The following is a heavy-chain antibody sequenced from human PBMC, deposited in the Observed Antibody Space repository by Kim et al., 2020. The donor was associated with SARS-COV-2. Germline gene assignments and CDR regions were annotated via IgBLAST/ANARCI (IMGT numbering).Heavy chain of an antibody. CDR3: ARGLPITGTTVGDP. D-gene: IGHD1-20*01. V-gene: IGHV1-69*04. Sequence: AQKFQGRVTITADKSTSTAYMELSSLRSEDTAVYYCARGLPITGTTVGDPWGQGTLVTVSS. J-gene: IGHJ5*02.